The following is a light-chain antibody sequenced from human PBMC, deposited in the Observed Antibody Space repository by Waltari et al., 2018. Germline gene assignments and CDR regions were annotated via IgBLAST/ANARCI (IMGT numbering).Light chain of an antibody. V-gene: IGLV2-14*01. CDR1: SSDVGGYDY. J-gene: IGLJ3*02. CDR2: EVN. CDR3: SSYTSSSTWV. Sequence: QSALTQPASVSGSPGQSITISCTGTSSDVGGYDYVSWYQHHPGKAPKLMIYEVNKRPPGVSNRFSGSKSGNTASLTISGLQAEDEADYYCSSYTSSSTWVFGGGTELTVL.